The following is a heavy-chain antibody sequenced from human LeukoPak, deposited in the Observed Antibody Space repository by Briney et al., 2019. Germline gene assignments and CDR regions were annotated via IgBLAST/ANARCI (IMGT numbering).Heavy chain of an antibody. Sequence: GASVKVSCKASGGTFSNYAITWVRQAPGQGLEWMGGIIPIFSATNYAQKFQGRFTITADEFTSTAHMELSSLRSEDTAVYYCARGAEAKPDLVYSSSGDAFDIWGQGTMVTVSS. J-gene: IGHJ3*02. D-gene: IGHD6-6*01. CDR3: ARGAEAKPDLVYSSSGDAFDI. V-gene: IGHV1-69*13. CDR2: IIPIFSAT. CDR1: GGTFSNYA.